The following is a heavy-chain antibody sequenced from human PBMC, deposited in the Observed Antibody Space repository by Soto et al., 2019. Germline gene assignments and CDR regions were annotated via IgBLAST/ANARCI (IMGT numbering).Heavy chain of an antibody. CDR3: ARDSNYYDSRDQLGRAFDI. CDR2: IYHSGST. CDR1: GGSISSGGYS. V-gene: IGHV4-30-2*01. J-gene: IGHJ3*02. Sequence: PSETLSLTCAVSGGSISSGGYSWSWIRQPPGKGLEWIGYIYHSGSTYYNPSLKSRVTISVDRSKNQFSLKLSSVTAEDTAVYYCARDSNYYDSRDQLGRAFDIWGQGTMVTVSS. D-gene: IGHD3-22*01.